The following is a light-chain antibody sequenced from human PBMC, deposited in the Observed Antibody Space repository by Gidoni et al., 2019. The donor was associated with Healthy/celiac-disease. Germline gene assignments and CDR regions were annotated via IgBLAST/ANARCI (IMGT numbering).Light chain of an antibody. V-gene: IGLV1-51*01. CDR2: DDT. CDR3: GTWDSRLSLMV. J-gene: IGLJ2*01. CDR1: NSNIEINY. Sequence: QSVLTQPPSVSAAPGQKVTISCSGGNSNIEINYVSWYQQVPGAAPKLLIYDDTQRPAGISGRFSGSRSGTSATLGISGLQTGDEAIYYCGTWDSRLSLMVFGGGTKLTDL.